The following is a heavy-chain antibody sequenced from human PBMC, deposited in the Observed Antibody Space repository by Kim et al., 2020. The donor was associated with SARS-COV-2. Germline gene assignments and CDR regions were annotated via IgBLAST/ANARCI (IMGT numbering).Heavy chain of an antibody. V-gene: IGHV3-33*05. J-gene: IGHJ6*02. CDR2: ISYDGSNK. D-gene: IGHD3-10*01. Sequence: GGSLRLSCAASGFTFSSYGMHWVRQAPGKGLEWVAVISYDGSNKYYADSVKGRFTISRENSKNTLYLQMNSLRAEDTAVYYCAREGGYVLLWFENYGMDVWGQGTTVTVSS. CDR1: GFTFSSYG. CDR3: AREGGYVLLWFENYGMDV.